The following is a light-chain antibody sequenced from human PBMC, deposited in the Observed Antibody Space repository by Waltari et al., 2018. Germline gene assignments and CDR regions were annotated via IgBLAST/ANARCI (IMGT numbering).Light chain of an antibody. J-gene: IGLJ1*01. CDR2: EVS. CDR3: SSYAGSNNLGV. Sequence: QSALTQPPSASGPPGQSVTISCTATSSPVGGYNYASWYQHHPGKAPKLMIYEVSKRPSGVPDRFSGSKSGNTASLTVSGLQAEDEADYYCSSYAGSNNLGVFGTGTKVTVL. CDR1: SSPVGGYNY. V-gene: IGLV2-8*01.